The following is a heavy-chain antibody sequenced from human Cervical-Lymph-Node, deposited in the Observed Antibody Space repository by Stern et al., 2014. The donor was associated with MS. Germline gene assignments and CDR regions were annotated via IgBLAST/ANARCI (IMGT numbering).Heavy chain of an antibody. CDR2: ISRSGAYT. D-gene: IGHD3-9*01. Sequence: EVQLGESGGGLVKWGGSLRLSCAASGFRFSSENMNWVRQAPGKGLEWVSSISRSGAYTYYADSVKGRFTISRDNAQNSLYLQMNSLRGEDMGVYYCARGSGAIFADWGQGTLVTVSS. J-gene: IGHJ4*02. CDR3: ARGSGAIFAD. V-gene: IGHV3-21*01. CDR1: GFRFSSEN.